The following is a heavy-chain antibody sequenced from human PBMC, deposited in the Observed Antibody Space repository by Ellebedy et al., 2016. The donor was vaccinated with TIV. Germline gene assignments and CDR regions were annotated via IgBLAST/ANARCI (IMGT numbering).Heavy chain of an antibody. CDR1: GGSINSFGYY. D-gene: IGHD7-27*01. Sequence: SETLSLXCTVSGGSINSFGYYWGWIRQPPGEGLEWLATIYYSGTIDYNPSLRSRLTMSRDTSKDQFSLKLTSVTAADTAMYYCVRDSGNWAIDYWGQGTLVTVSS. CDR3: VRDSGNWAIDY. V-gene: IGHV4-39*07. CDR2: IYYSGTI. J-gene: IGHJ4*02.